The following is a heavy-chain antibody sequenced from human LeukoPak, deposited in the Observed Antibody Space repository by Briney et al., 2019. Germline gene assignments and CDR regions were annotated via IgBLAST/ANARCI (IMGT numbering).Heavy chain of an antibody. J-gene: IGHJ4*02. CDR1: GFTFNDYA. V-gene: IGHV3-9*01. CDR2: ISWNSGST. Sequence: TGGSLRLSCAASGFTFNDYAMHWVRHAPGKGLEWVSGISWNSGSTGYADSVKGRFTISRDNAENSLYLQMNSLRAEDTALYYCAKEGQVTMVRGVIWSFDYWGQGTLVTVSS. D-gene: IGHD3-10*01. CDR3: AKEGQVTMVRGVIWSFDY.